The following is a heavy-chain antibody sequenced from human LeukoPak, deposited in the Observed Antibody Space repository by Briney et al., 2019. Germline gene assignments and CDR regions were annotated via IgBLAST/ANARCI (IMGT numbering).Heavy chain of an antibody. J-gene: IGHJ6*03. D-gene: IGHD2-2*01. CDR1: GGSISSSSYY. V-gene: IGHV4-39*07. Sequence: SETLSLTCTVSGGSISSSSYYWGWIRQPPGRGLEWIGSIYYSGSTNYNPSLKSRVTISVDTSKNQFSLKLSSVTAADTAVYYCARGPRGYCSSTSCRSTEYYYYMDVWGKGTTVTVSS. CDR2: IYYSGST. CDR3: ARGPRGYCSSTSCRSTEYYYYMDV.